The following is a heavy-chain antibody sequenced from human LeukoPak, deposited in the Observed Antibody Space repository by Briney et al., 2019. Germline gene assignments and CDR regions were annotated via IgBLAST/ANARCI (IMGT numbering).Heavy chain of an antibody. D-gene: IGHD3-22*01. CDR1: GFTFSTYA. Sequence: GGSLRLSCAASGFTFSTYAMSWVRQAPGKGLEWVSAISGSGGSTYYADSVKGRFTISRDNSKNTLYLHMNSLRDEDTVVYYCAKVYLTLTDYYDSSGYPTKFDYWGLGTLVTVSS. V-gene: IGHV3-23*01. CDR3: AKVYLTLTDYYDSSGYPTKFDY. J-gene: IGHJ4*02. CDR2: ISGSGGST.